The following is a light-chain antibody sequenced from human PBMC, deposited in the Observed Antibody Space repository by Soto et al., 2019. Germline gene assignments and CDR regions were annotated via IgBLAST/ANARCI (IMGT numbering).Light chain of an antibody. CDR3: QQYNNWLS. J-gene: IGKJ5*01. CDR2: YAS. Sequence: EIVMTQSPVTLSVSPGERATLSCRASQSVSSNLAWYQQKPGQAPRLLISYASSRATGIPARFSGSGSGTDFTLTISSLQSEDYAVYYCQQYNNWLSFGQGTRLEI. CDR1: QSVSSN. V-gene: IGKV3-15*01.